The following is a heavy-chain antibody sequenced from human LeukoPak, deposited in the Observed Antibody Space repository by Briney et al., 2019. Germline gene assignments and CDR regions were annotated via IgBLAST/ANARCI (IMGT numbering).Heavy chain of an antibody. CDR1: GFTFSSYA. Sequence: GGSLRLSCAASGFTFSSYAMHWVRQAPGKGLVWVSRIKRDGSSTSYADSVKGRFTTSRDNAKNTLYLQMNSLRAEDTAVYYCARSDWFDPWGQGTLVTVSS. CDR2: IKRDGSST. CDR3: ARSDWFDP. J-gene: IGHJ5*02. V-gene: IGHV3-74*01.